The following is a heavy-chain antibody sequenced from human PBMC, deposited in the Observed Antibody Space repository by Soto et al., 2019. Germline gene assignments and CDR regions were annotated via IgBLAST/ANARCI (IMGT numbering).Heavy chain of an antibody. V-gene: IGHV4-34*01. J-gene: IGHJ4*02. Sequence: SETLSLTCTVSGASISGYYWAWIRQPPGKGLEWIGEIDHSGSTNYSPSLKSRVTMSIDTSKSQVSLQLTSLTAADTATYFCARSSWFQSLRAALGYWGQGSLVTVSS. CDR2: IDHSGST. CDR3: ARSSWFQSLRAALGY. CDR1: GASISGYY. D-gene: IGHD3-10*01.